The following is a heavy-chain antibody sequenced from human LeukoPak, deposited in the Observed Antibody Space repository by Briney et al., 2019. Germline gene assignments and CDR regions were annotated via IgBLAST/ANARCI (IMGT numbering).Heavy chain of an antibody. J-gene: IGHJ4*02. CDR2: INAGNGNT. Sequence: ASVKVSCKASGYTFTSYAMHWVRQAPGQRLEWMGWINAGNGNTKYSQKFQGRVTITRDTSASTAYMELSSLRSEDTAVYYCARVGIAVAGTGYYFDYWGQGTLVTVSS. CDR1: GYTFTSYA. CDR3: ARVGIAVAGTGYYFDY. D-gene: IGHD6-19*01. V-gene: IGHV1-3*01.